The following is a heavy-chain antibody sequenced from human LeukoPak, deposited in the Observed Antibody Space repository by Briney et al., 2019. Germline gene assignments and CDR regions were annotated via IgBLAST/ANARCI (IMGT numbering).Heavy chain of an antibody. CDR3: ARDAGYYVSGSSLDY. CDR2: ISAYNGNT. CDR1: GYTFTSYG. V-gene: IGHV1-18*01. J-gene: IGHJ4*02. D-gene: IGHD3-10*01. Sequence: ASVKVSCKASGYTFTSYGISWVRQAPGQGLEWMGWISAYNGNTNYAQKFQGRVTMTRDTSTRTVYMELSSLRSEDTAVYCCARDAGYYVSGSSLDYWGQGTLVTVSS.